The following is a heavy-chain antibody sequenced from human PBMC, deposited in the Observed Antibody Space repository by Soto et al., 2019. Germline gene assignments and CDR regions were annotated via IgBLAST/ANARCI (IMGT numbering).Heavy chain of an antibody. CDR3: ATVATTARFFDV. D-gene: IGHD1-1*01. Sequence: QVQLVQSGAEVKKPGSSVNVSCKASGCTFSTYDVSWVRQAPGQGLEWMGGINPIFGTPNYARNFQGRITITAERSTSTAYMELSSLRSEDTAFYYCATVATTARFFDVWGRGTLITVSS. CDR2: INPIFGTP. V-gene: IGHV1-69*06. J-gene: IGHJ2*01. CDR1: GCTFSTYD.